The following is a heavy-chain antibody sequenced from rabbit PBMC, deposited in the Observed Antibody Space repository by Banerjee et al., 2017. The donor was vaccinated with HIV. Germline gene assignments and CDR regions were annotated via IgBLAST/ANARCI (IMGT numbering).Heavy chain of an antibody. CDR1: GFTLSNYW. CDR3: ARDLAGVIGWNFNL. D-gene: IGHD4-1*01. J-gene: IGHJ4*01. CDR2: IYTGDGNT. V-gene: IGHV1S45*01. Sequence: EGSLTLTCKASGFTLSNYWICWVRQAPGKGLEWIACIYTGDGNTHYASWAKGRFTISKTSSTTVTLQMTSLTAADTATYFCARDLAGVIGWNFNLWGPGTLVTVS.